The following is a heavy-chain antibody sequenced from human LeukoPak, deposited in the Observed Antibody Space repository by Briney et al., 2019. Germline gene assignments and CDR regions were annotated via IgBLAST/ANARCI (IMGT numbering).Heavy chain of an antibody. V-gene: IGHV3-23*01. CDR3: ARGRGSGYPYYYYMDV. D-gene: IGHD3-22*01. CDR2: ISGSGGST. J-gene: IGHJ6*03. Sequence: PGGSLRLSCAASGFTFSSYAMSWVRQAPGKGLEWVSAISGSGGSTYYADSVKGRFTISRDNSKNTLYLQMNSLRAEDTAVYYCARGRGSGYPYYYYMDVWGKGTTVTVSS. CDR1: GFTFSSYA.